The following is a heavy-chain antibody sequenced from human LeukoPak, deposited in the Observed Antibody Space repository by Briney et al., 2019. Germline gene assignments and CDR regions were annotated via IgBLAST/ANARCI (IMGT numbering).Heavy chain of an antibody. CDR2: ISGSACSI. Sequence: GGSLRLFCAASGSGFSRYAMSWVRQAPGQGLEWVSAISGSACSIKYTDSVKGRVTIARDKSKSTLYLQMNSLRAEDTAVYYCARSRGYSYGFFDHWGQGTLVTVSS. D-gene: IGHD5-18*01. CDR3: ARSRGYSYGFFDH. J-gene: IGHJ4*02. V-gene: IGHV3-23*01. CDR1: GSGFSRYA.